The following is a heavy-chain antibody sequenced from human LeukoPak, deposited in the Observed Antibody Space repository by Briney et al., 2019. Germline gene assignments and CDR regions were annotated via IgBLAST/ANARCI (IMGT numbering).Heavy chain of an antibody. CDR3: TTVRVGGITLFY. V-gene: IGHV3-15*01. CDR2: IKSKTDGGTT. CDR1: RFTFSNAW. Sequence: GGSLRLSCAASRFTFSNAWMSWVRQAPGKGLDWVGRIKSKTDGGTTDYAAPVKGRFTISRDDSKNTLYLQMSSLKTEDTAVYYCTTVRVGGITLFYWGQGTLVTVSS. J-gene: IGHJ4*02. D-gene: IGHD3-22*01.